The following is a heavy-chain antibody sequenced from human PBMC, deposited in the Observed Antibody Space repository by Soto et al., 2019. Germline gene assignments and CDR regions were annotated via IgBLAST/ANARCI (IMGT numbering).Heavy chain of an antibody. D-gene: IGHD4-4*01. CDR3: ATSWAPNYPDAFDI. CDR2: FDPEDGET. V-gene: IGHV1-24*01. J-gene: IGHJ3*02. CDR1: VYTLTELS. Sequence: ASVKVSCKVSVYTLTELSMHWVRQAPGKGLEWIGGFDPEDGETIYAQKFQGRVTMTEDTSTDTAYMKLSSLRSEDTAVYYCATSWAPNYPDAFDIWGQGTMVTVSS.